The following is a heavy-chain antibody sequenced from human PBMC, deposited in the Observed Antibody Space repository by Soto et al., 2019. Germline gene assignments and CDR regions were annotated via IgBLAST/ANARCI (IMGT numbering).Heavy chain of an antibody. V-gene: IGHV3-15*01. CDR1: GFTFSNAW. CDR3: TTGFSWSNSPIYYYYYYMDV. J-gene: IGHJ6*03. Sequence: GGSLRLSCAASGFTFSNAWMSWVRQAPGKGLEWVGRIKSKTDGGTTDYAAPVKGRFTISRDDSKNTLYLQMNSLKTEDTAVYYCTTGFSWSNSPIYYYYYYMDVWGKGTTVTVSS. D-gene: IGHD4-4*01. CDR2: IKSKTDGGTT.